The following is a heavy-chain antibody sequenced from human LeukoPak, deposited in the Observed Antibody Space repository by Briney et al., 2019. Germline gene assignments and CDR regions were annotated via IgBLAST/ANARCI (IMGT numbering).Heavy chain of an antibody. CDR2: VHHSGKT. D-gene: IGHD2-21*01. J-gene: IGHJ4*02. CDR1: GGSVSTGNYH. Sequence: SETLSLTCSVSGGSVSTGNYHGAWIRQPPGQGLEWIGTVHHSGKTYYNPSLKSRITISVDTSRNQCSQRLSSVTAADTAVYFCGIYVVQVIDYWGQGSQVTVSS. V-gene: IGHV4-39*07. CDR3: GIYVVQVIDY.